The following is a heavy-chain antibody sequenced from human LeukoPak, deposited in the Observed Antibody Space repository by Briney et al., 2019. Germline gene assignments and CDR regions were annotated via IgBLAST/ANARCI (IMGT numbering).Heavy chain of an antibody. CDR2: IRSKTHGGTT. J-gene: IGHJ5*02. V-gene: IGHV3-49*03. Sequence: GGSKRLSCAASGFTFSDHYMDWTRQAPGKGLEWVGFIRSKTHGGTTEYAASVKGRFIIPRDDSRSIAYLQMNSLKTEDTAVYYCTRAPSLSWFDPWGQGTLVTVSS. D-gene: IGHD3-10*01. CDR3: TRAPSLSWFDP. CDR1: GFTFSDHY.